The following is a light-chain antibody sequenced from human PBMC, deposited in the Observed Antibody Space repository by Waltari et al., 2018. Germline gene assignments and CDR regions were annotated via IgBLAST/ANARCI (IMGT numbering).Light chain of an antibody. J-gene: IGKJ1*01. CDR1: QSISSW. CDR2: KVS. V-gene: IGKV1-5*03. Sequence: DIQMTQSTSTLSASVGNRVTITYRASQSISSWLAWYQQKPGKAPNLLIFKVSNLESGVPSRFSGSGSGTEFTLSISSLQPDDFATYYCQQYYSYPWTFGQGTKVEIK. CDR3: QQYYSYPWT.